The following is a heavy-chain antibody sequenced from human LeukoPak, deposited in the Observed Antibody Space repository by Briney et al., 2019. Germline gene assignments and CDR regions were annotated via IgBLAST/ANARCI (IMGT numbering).Heavy chain of an antibody. CDR2: TYYRSKWYN. V-gene: IGHV6-1*01. J-gene: IGHJ6*03. Sequence: SQTLSLTCAISGDSVSSNSAAWNWIRQSPSRGLEWLGRTYYRSKWYNDYAVSVKSRITINPDTSKNQFSLQLNSVTPEDTAVYYCARDLVTMIRGGSGMNYMDVWGKGTTVTISS. D-gene: IGHD3-10*01. CDR1: GDSVSSNSAA. CDR3: ARDLVTMIRGGSGMNYMDV.